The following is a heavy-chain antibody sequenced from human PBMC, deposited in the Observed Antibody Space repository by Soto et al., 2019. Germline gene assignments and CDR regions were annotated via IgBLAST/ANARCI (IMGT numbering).Heavy chain of an antibody. V-gene: IGHV3-21*01. Sequence: EVQLVESGGGLVKPGGCLRLSCAASGLTFSSYSMNWVRQAPGKGLEWVSSISSTSSYIYYADSVKGRFTISRDNAKNSLYLQMNSLRAEDTAVYYCARDSSGWTGDAFDIWGQGTMVTVSS. CDR3: ARDSSGWTGDAFDI. D-gene: IGHD6-19*01. CDR1: GLTFSSYS. J-gene: IGHJ3*02. CDR2: ISSTSSYI.